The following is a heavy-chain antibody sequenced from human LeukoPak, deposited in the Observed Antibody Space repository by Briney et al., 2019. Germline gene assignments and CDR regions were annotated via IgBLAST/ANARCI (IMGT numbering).Heavy chain of an antibody. Sequence: SVKVSCKASGGTFSSYAISWVRQAPGQGLEWMGGIIPIFGTANYAQKFQGRVTITADESTSTAYMELSSLRSEDTTVYYCATRQLGGYYFDYWGQGTLVTVSS. J-gene: IGHJ4*02. V-gene: IGHV1-69*01. CDR1: GGTFSSYA. CDR2: IIPIFGTA. D-gene: IGHD1-1*01. CDR3: ATRQLGGYYFDY.